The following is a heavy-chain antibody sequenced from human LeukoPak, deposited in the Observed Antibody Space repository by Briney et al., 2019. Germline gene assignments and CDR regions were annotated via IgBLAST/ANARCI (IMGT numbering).Heavy chain of an antibody. CDR3: ARDYDILTGYFRGGFDY. J-gene: IGHJ4*02. V-gene: IGHV3-11*05. CDR1: GFTFSDYY. Sequence: GGTLRLSCAASGFTFSDYYMSWIRQAPGKGLEWISYITSSSSDTNYADSVKSRFTISRDNAKKSLYLQMNSLRAEDTAVYYCARDYDILTGYFRGGFDYWGQGTLVTVSS. CDR2: ITSSSSDT. D-gene: IGHD3-9*01.